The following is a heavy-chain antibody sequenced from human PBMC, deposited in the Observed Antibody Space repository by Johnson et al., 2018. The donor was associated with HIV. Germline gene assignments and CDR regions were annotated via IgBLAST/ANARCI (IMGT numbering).Heavy chain of an antibody. CDR3: ARVRIIYSSSSHAFDI. V-gene: IGHV3-30-3*01. Sequence: QVQLVESGGGVVQPGRSLRLSCAASAFTFSNYAMQWVRQAPGKGLEWVTLISFDGNNKYYAESVRGRFTISRDNSKNTLYLQMSSLRVEDTAVYCCARVRIIYSSSSHAFDIWGQGTMVTVSS. J-gene: IGHJ3*02. CDR2: ISFDGNNK. CDR1: AFTFSNYA. D-gene: IGHD6-6*01.